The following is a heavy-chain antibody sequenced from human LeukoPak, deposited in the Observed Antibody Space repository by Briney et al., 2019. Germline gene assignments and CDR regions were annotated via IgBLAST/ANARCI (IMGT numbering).Heavy chain of an antibody. V-gene: IGHV3-48*03. J-gene: IGHJ6*02. CDR1: GFSFSNYE. D-gene: IGHD2-2*02. CDR2: ISSSGSAI. CDR3: ASRLYAVTLDV. Sequence: GGSLRLSCAASGFSFSNYEMNWVRRAPGKGLEWVSYISSSGSAILYADSVKGRFTISRDNAKNSLYLQMNSLRAEDTAVYYCASRLYAVTLDVWGQGTTVTVSS.